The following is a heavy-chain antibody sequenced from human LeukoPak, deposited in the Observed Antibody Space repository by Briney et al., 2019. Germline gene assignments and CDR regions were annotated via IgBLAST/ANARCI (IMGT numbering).Heavy chain of an antibody. D-gene: IGHD2/OR15-2a*01. CDR3: ANPSTTYYYFAY. J-gene: IGHJ4*02. CDR1: GFTFDDYA. CDR2: ISGDGGST. Sequence: GGSLRLSCAASGFTFDDYAMHWVRQAPGKGLEWVSLISGDGGSTYYADSVKGRFTISRDNSKNTLYLQMNSLRAEDTAIYYCANPSTTYYYFAYWGQGTLVTVSS. V-gene: IGHV3-43*02.